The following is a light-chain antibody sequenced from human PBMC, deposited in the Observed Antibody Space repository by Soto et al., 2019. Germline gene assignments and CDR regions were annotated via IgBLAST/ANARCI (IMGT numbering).Light chain of an antibody. CDR1: QNIRSY. CDR3: QQGYSSRWT. V-gene: IGKV1-39*01. CDR2: ATS. Sequence: DTQMTQSPSSLSASVGDRVTITCRASQNIRSYLNWYQQKPGKAPQLLIYATSSLQTGVPSRFSASGSGTDFSLVISDLQPEDSATDYCQQGYSSRWTSGRGTKVEI. J-gene: IGKJ1*01.